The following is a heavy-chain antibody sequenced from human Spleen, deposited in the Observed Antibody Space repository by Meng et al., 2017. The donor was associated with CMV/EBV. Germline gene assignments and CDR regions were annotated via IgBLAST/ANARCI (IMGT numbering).Heavy chain of an antibody. J-gene: IGHJ4*02. CDR1: GFTFSSYW. CDR3: ARDESPYYYGSGSYDY. CDR2: IKQDGSEK. D-gene: IGHD3-10*01. Sequence: GGSLRLSCAASGFTFSSYWMSWVRQAPGKGLEWVANIKQDGSEKYYVDSVKGRFTISRDNAKNSLYLQMNSLRAEDTAVYYCARDESPYYYGSGSYDYWGQGTLVTVSS. V-gene: IGHV3-7*01.